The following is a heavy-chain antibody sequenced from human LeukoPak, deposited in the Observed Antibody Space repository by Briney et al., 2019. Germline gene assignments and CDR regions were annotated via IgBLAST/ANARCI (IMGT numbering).Heavy chain of an antibody. Sequence: TSETLSLTCTVSGGSVSSGSYYWSWIRQPPGKGLEWIGYIYYSGSTNYNPSLKSRVTISVDTSKNQFSLKLSSVTAADTAVYYCARGRDSSGWYDYWGEGTLVTVSS. CDR1: GGSVSSGSYY. D-gene: IGHD6-19*01. V-gene: IGHV4-61*01. J-gene: IGHJ4*02. CDR2: IYYSGST. CDR3: ARGRDSSGWYDY.